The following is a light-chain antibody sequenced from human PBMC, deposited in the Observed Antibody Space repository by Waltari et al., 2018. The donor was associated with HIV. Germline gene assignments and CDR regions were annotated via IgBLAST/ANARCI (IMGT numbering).Light chain of an antibody. CDR3: GTWDGSLNIGV. Sequence: QPVLTQPPSMSAAAGQSVTIPCSAHGFHIAKYYISWYQQLPRAPPKLLIYDTSERPSGIPDRFSGSKSDTSATLAITGLQTGDEAHYYCGTWDGSLNIGVFGEGTKLTVL. CDR2: DTS. V-gene: IGLV1-51*01. CDR1: GFHIAKYY. J-gene: IGLJ2*01.